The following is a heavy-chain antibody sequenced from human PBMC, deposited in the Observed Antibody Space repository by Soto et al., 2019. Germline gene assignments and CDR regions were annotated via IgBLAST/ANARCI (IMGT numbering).Heavy chain of an antibody. J-gene: IGHJ4*02. CDR3: ARESPIGSWLNIDY. Sequence: ASVKVSCKASGYTFTGYYMHWVRQAPGQGLEWMGWINPNSGGTNYAQKFQGWVTMTRDTSISTAYMELSRLRSDDTAVYYCARESPIGSWLNIDYWGQGTLVTVSS. D-gene: IGHD6-13*01. CDR2: INPNSGGT. V-gene: IGHV1-2*04. CDR1: GYTFTGYY.